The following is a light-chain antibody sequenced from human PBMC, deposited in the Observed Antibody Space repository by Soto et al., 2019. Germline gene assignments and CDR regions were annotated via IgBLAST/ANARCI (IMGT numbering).Light chain of an antibody. Sequence: IQVTQSPSSLSASVGDRVIITCRAAQDIGRDLGWYQQKPGKAPKLLISAASSLQSGVPSRFRGSGSGTFFALTISSLEPEDFAIYYCLEDYGYPYIVGQGPRV. V-gene: IGKV1-6*01. CDR1: QDIGRD. J-gene: IGKJ2*01. CDR2: AAS. CDR3: LEDYGYPYI.